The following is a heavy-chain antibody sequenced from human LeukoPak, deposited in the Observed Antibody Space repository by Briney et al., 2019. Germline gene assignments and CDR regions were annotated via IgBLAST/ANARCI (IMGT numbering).Heavy chain of an antibody. Sequence: PGGSLSLSCAASGFSFDDYVVHWVRQPPGKGLEWVSLISGDGVSTYYADSVKGRFTIARDNSKNSLYLQMNSLRTEDTALYYCTKDIRPRYSSSSGFDYWGQGTLVTVSS. CDR1: GFSFDDYV. V-gene: IGHV3-43*02. D-gene: IGHD6-6*01. CDR3: TKDIRPRYSSSSGFDY. J-gene: IGHJ4*02. CDR2: ISGDGVST.